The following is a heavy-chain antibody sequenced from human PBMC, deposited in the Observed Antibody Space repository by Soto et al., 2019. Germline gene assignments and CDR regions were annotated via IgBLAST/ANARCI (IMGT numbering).Heavy chain of an antibody. Sequence: QVQLVESGGGVVQPGRSLRLSCADSGFTFSSYGMHWVRQAPGKGLEWVAVISYDGSNKYYADSVKGRFTISRDNSKNTLYLQMNSLRAEDTAVYYCAKDRTVTYYFDYWGQGTLVTVSS. J-gene: IGHJ4*02. CDR2: ISYDGSNK. D-gene: IGHD3-16*01. V-gene: IGHV3-30*18. CDR1: GFTFSSYG. CDR3: AKDRTVTYYFDY.